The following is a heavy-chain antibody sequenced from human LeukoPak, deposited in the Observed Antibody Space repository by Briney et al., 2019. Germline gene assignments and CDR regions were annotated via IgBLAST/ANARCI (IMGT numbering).Heavy chain of an antibody. D-gene: IGHD3-22*01. CDR1: GFTFSTYS. J-gene: IGHJ4*02. CDR2: ISGRSSII. V-gene: IGHV3-48*01. CDR3: ARADSAYYYAQDY. Sequence: PGGSLRLSCVVSGFTFSTYSMNWVRQAPGTGLEWVSYISGRSSIIYYANSVKGRFTISRDNAKNSLYLQLNSLRAEDTAVYYCARADSAYYYAQDYWGQGTLVTVSS.